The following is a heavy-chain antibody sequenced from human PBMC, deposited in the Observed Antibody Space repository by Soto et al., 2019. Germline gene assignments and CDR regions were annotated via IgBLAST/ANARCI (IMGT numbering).Heavy chain of an antibody. CDR1: GCSVSSGSYY. D-gene: IGHD6-6*01. Sequence: SEFLNLTSAVSGCSVSSGSYYWSWIRQPPGKGLEWIGYIYYSGSTNYNPSLKSRATISVDTSKNQFSLKLSSVTAADTAAYYCARDRLVYYFDYWGQGTLVTVSP. J-gene: IGHJ4*02. CDR2: IYYSGST. CDR3: ARDRLVYYFDY. V-gene: IGHV4-61*01.